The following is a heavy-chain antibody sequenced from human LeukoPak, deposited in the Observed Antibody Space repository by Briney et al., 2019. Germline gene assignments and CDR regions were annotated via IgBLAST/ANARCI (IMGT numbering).Heavy chain of an antibody. V-gene: IGHV1-8*01. CDR3: ARRYSSGWYGGSSDAFDI. Sequence: RASVKVSCKASGYSFTSYDINWVRQATGQGLEWMGWMNPNNGDTAYAQRFQGRVTMTSDTSINTAYMELSSLSSEDTAVFYCARRYSSGWYGGSSDAFDIWGQGTLVTVSA. CDR2: MNPNNGDT. D-gene: IGHD6-19*01. CDR1: GYSFTSYD. J-gene: IGHJ3*02.